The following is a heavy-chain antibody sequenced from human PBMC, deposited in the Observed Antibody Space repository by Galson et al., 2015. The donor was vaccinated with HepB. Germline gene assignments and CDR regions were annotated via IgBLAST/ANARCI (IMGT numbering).Heavy chain of an antibody. D-gene: IGHD6-19*01. Sequence: SLRLSCAVSGFTFDDDTIHWVRQDPEKGLEWVSVITWDSGSTYYADPVKGRFTISRDNSKNSLYLQMNSLRTGDTALYCCPYISGAGYSSGCAERESAVLVRPLGPGNPGRRLLSMDVWGQGTTVTVSS. J-gene: IGHJ6*02. CDR2: ITWDSGST. CDR3: PYISGAGYSSGCAERESAVLVRPLGPGNPGRRLLSMDV. V-gene: IGHV3-43*01. CDR1: GFTFDDDT.